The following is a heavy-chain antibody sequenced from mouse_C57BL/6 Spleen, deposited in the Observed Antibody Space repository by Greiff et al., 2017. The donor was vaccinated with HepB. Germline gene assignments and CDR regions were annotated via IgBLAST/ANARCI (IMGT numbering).Heavy chain of an antibody. J-gene: IGHJ3*01. Sequence: EVKLMESGGGLVKPGGSLKLSCAASGFTFSDYGMHWVRQAPEKGLEWVAYISSGSSTIYYADTVKGRFTISRDNAKNTLFLQMTSLRSEDTAMYYWARSYYSNHEGFAYWGQGTLVTVSA. CDR2: ISSGSSTI. CDR1: GFTFSDYG. CDR3: ARSYYSNHEGFAY. V-gene: IGHV5-17*01. D-gene: IGHD2-5*01.